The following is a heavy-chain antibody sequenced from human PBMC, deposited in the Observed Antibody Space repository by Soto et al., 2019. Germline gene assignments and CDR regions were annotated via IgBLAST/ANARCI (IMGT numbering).Heavy chain of an antibody. CDR2: ISTYSGNT. CDR3: ARNPSGSSFDY. V-gene: IGHV1-18*01. D-gene: IGHD1-26*01. CDR1: GYTFLSYG. J-gene: IGHJ4*02. Sequence: ASVKVSCKASGYTFLSYGISWVRQAPGQGLEWMGWISTYSGNTDYAQGLQDRVTLTTDTSTSTAYMELRSLRSADTAVYYCARNPSGSSFDYWGQGTLVTVSS.